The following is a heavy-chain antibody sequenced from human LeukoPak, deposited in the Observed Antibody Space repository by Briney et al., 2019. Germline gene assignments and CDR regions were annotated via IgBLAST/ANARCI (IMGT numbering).Heavy chain of an antibody. J-gene: IGHJ5*02. D-gene: IGHD2-21*02. Sequence: GGSLRLSCAASGFTFSSYSMNWVRQAPGKGLEWGSYISSSSSTIYYADSVKGRFTISRDNSKNTLYLQMNSLRSDDTAVYYCASSSDYCGGDCHNAPNWFDPWGQGTLVTVSS. CDR1: GFTFSSYS. CDR2: ISSSSSTI. CDR3: ASSSDYCGGDCHNAPNWFDP. V-gene: IGHV3-48*01.